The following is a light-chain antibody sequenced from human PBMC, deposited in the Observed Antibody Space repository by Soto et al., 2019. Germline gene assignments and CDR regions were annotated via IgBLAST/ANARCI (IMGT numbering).Light chain of an antibody. V-gene: IGLV1-40*01. CDR1: SSNIGANYD. Sequence: QPVLTQPPSVSGAPGQRVTISCTGSSSNIGANYDVNWYQLLPGTAPKLLIHGNINRPSGVPDRFSGSKSGTSASLAITGLQAEDEADYYCQSYDSRLTGYVFGSGTKLTVL. CDR2: GNI. J-gene: IGLJ6*01. CDR3: QSYDSRLTGYV.